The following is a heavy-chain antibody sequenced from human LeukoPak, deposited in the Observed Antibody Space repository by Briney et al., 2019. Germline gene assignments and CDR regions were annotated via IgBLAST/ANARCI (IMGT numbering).Heavy chain of an antibody. D-gene: IGHD4-17*01. V-gene: IGHV3-48*02. J-gene: IGHJ4*02. CDR2: VRPGDSAR. CDR3: ATDSHYAFDF. CDR1: GFTFSSYW. Sequence: QPGGSLRLSCAASGFTFSSYWMNWVRQAPGKGLEWVSNVRPGDSARSYADSVRGRFTISRDDAKNSLYLQMNSLRDEDTAIYYCATDSHYAFDFWGLGTLVTVSS.